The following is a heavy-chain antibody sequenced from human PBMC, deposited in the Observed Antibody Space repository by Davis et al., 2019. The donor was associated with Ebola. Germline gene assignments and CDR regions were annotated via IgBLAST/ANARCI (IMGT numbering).Heavy chain of an antibody. J-gene: IGHJ6*04. CDR3: ARSRYQMDV. D-gene: IGHD2-2*01. V-gene: IGHV3-11*06. Sequence: GESLKISCAASGFTFSDYYMSWIRQAPGKGLEWVSYISSSSSYTNYADSVKGRFTISRDNAKNSLYLQMNSLRAEDTAVYYCARSRYQMDVWGKGTTVTVSS. CDR1: GFTFSDYY. CDR2: ISSSSSYT.